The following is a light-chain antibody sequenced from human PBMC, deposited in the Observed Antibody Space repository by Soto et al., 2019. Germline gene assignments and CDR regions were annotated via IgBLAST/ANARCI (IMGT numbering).Light chain of an antibody. CDR3: SSYTSSNTPYV. CDR1: SSDVGAYNF. CDR2: EVT. J-gene: IGLJ1*01. V-gene: IGLV2-14*01. Sequence: QSVLTQPASVSGSPGLSITISCTGSSSDVGAYNFVSWYQHHPGKAPKLILYEVTTRPSGVSSRFSGSKSGNTASLTISGLQADDEANYYCSSYTSSNTPYVFGTGTKVTVL.